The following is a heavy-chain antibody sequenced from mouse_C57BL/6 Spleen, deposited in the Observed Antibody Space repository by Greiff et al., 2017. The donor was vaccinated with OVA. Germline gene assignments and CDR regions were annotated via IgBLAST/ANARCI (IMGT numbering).Heavy chain of an antibody. J-gene: IGHJ2*01. V-gene: IGHV1-64*01. D-gene: IGHD1-1*01. CDR2: IHPNSGST. Sequence: QVQLQQPGAELVKPGASVKLSCKASGYTFTSYCMHWVKQRPGQGLEWIGMIHPNSGSTNYNEKFKSKATLTVDKSSSTAFMPISSLTSEDSAVYYCAKGGSSYLYYFDYWGQGTTLTVSS. CDR1: GYTFTSYC. CDR3: AKGGSSYLYYFDY.